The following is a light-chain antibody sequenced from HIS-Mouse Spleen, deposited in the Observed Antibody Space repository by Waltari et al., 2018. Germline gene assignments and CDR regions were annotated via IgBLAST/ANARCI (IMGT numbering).Light chain of an antibody. CDR2: DAS. CDR3: QQRSNWPT. CDR1: QSVSSY. Sequence: EIVLTQPPATLPLAPGERATLSCMASQSVSSYLAWYQQKPGQAPRLLIYDASNRATGIPARFSGSGSGTDFTLTISSLEPEDFAVYYCQQRSNWPTFGGGTKVEIK. J-gene: IGKJ4*01. V-gene: IGKV3-11*01.